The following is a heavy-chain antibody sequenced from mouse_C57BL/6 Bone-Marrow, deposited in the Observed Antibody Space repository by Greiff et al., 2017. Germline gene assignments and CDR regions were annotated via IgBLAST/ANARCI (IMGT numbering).Heavy chain of an antibody. CDR2: ISNLAYSI. J-gene: IGHJ1*03. V-gene: IGHV5-15*01. CDR1: GFTFSDYG. D-gene: IGHD6-2*01. Sequence: VQLKESGGGLVQPGGSLKLSCAASGFTFSDYGMAWVRQAPRKGPEWVAFISNLAYSIYYADTVTGRFTISRENAKNTLYLEMSSLRSEDTAMYYCARSLPQGYFDVWGTGTTVTVSS. CDR3: ARSLPQGYFDV.